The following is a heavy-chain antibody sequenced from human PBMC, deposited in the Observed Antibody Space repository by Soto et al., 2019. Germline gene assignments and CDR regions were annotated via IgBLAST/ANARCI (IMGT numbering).Heavy chain of an antibody. CDR3: VRDSGWPILNFDS. V-gene: IGHV3-30*03. D-gene: IGHD3-10*01. Sequence: SLSLSFTASGFDFRSYGIHWGRQAPCRGLEWVAAASCDGSDTYYADSVKGRFTVPKEISKNTAFLQMNALRHEDPAVYFCVRDSGWPILNFDSWRQVTLVTFSS. CDR2: ASCDGSDT. CDR1: GFDFRSYG. J-gene: IGHJ4*02.